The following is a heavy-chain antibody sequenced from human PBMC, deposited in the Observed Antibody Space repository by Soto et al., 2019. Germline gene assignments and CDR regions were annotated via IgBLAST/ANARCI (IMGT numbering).Heavy chain of an antibody. CDR2: IIPIFGAA. CDR1: GGTFSSYA. CDR3: ASPGTYYYDSGSYSPHY. D-gene: IGHD3-10*01. J-gene: IGHJ4*02. V-gene: IGHV1-69*01. Sequence: QVQLVQSGAEVKKPGSSVKVSCKASGGTFSSYAISWVRQAPGQGLEWMGGIIPIFGAANYAQKFQGRVTITEDESTNTASMELSSLRSEDTAVFYCASPGTYYYDSGSYSPHYWGQGTLVTVSS.